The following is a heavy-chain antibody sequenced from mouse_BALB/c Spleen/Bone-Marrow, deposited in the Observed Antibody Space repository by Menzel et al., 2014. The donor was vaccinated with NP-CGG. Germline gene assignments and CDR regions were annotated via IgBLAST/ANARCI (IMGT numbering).Heavy chain of an antibody. V-gene: IGHV1-7*01. D-gene: IGHD2-12*01. CDR3: ARLHDS. CDR1: GYTFTNYW. CDR2: INPTTDYT. J-gene: IGHJ2*01. Sequence: VHLVESGTELAKPGASVKMSCKASGYTFTNYWMHWVKQRPGQGLEWIGYINPTTDYTEYNQKFKDKATLTADKSSSTAYIQLSSLTSEDSAVYYCARLHDSWGQGTTLTVSS.